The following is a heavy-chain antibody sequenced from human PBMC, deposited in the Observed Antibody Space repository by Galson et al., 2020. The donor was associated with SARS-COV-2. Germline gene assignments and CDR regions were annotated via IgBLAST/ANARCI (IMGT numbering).Heavy chain of an antibody. CDR3: AHLGQLAA. CDR1: RFTFNTYA. J-gene: IGHJ5*02. CDR2: IRGSGDST. V-gene: IGHV3-23*01. D-gene: IGHD3-3*02. Sequence: GESLKISCAASRFTFNTYAMSWVRQAPGKGLEWVSAIRGSGDSTWSADSVKGRFTISRDNSKNTLSLQMNTLGAEDTGVYYCAHLGQLAAWGQGTLVTVSS.